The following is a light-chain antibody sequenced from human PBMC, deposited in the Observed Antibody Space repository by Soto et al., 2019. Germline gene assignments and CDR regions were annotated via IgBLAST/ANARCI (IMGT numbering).Light chain of an antibody. CDR3: QQVKTYPRT. CDR2: DVS. Sequence: DVQMTQSPSTLSASVGDGVTITCRASQSINNLLAWYQQKPGKAPKVLIYDVSTLESGVPSRFSGSGSGTECTLTIDSLQPEDFATYDGQQVKTYPRTFGGGTKVDIK. J-gene: IGKJ4*01. CDR1: QSINNL. V-gene: IGKV1-5*01.